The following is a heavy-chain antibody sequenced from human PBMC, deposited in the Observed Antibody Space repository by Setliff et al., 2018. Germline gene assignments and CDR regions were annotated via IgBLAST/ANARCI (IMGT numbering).Heavy chain of an antibody. J-gene: IGHJ6*02. Sequence: ASVKVSCKASGYTFTGYYMHWVRQAPGQGLEWMGWISAYNGNTNYAQKLQGRVTMTTDTSTSTAYMELRSLRSDDTAVYYCARVGSSSWLHPDVYYYYGMDVWGQGTTVTVSS. CDR1: GYTFTGYY. CDR3: ARVGSSSWLHPDVYYYYGMDV. D-gene: IGHD6-13*01. CDR2: ISAYNGNT. V-gene: IGHV1-18*04.